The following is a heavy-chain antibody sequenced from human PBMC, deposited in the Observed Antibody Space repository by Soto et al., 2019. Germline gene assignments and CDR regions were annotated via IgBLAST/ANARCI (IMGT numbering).Heavy chain of an antibody. D-gene: IGHD3-10*01. J-gene: IGHJ4*02. CDR2: VYHSGST. CDR1: GGSISSGGYS. V-gene: IGHV4-30-2*01. CDR3: AAGSGLPRYY. Sequence: QLQLQESGAGLVKPSQTLSLTCAVSGGSISSGGYSWSWIRQPPGKGLEWIGYVYHSGSTYDNPSITTRVTTAVVRSKNQFSLELSSVTAADTAVYYSAAGSGLPRYYWGQGTLVTLSS.